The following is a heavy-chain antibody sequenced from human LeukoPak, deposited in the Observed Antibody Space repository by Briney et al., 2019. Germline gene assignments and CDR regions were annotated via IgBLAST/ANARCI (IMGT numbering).Heavy chain of an antibody. D-gene: IGHD6-19*01. V-gene: IGHV3-23*01. J-gene: IGHJ5*01. CDR3: AKNPRFYSGGSVGGNWFDS. CDR2: ISVSGNT. CDR1: GFTLSSYA. Sequence: GGSLRLSCAASGFTLSSYAMSWVRQGPGKGLEWVSAISVSGNTYHADSVKGRFTISRDSYKNTLYLQMNSLRADDTAVYFCAKNPRFYSGGSVGGNWFDSWGQGTLVTVSS.